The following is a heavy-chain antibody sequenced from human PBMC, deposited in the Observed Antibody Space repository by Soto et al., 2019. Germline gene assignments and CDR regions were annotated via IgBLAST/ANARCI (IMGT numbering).Heavy chain of an antibody. Sequence: VQLLESGGDLIQPGGSLRLSCVASGITFGSRAMSWVRQAPGKGLEWVAVISYDGSNKYYADSVKGRFTISRDNSKNTLYLQMNSLRAEDTAVYYCARDYGGNSGGGYWGQGTLVTVSS. CDR1: GITFGSRA. V-gene: IGHV3-30-3*01. CDR3: ARDYGGNSGGGY. CDR2: ISYDGSNK. J-gene: IGHJ4*02. D-gene: IGHD4-17*01.